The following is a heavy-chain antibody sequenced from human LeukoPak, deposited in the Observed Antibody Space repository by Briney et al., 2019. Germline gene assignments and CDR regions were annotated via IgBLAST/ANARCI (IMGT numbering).Heavy chain of an antibody. V-gene: IGHV4-4*07. Sequence: KPSETLSLTCTVSGGSISSYYWSWIRQPAGKGLEWIGRIYTSGSTNYNPSLKSRVTMSVDTSKNQFSLKLSSVTAADTAVYYCARVRGAYCSSTSCSYYYYYYMDVWGKGTTVTISS. J-gene: IGHJ6*03. D-gene: IGHD2-2*01. CDR3: ARVRGAYCSSTSCSYYYYYYMDV. CDR1: GGSISSYY. CDR2: IYTSGST.